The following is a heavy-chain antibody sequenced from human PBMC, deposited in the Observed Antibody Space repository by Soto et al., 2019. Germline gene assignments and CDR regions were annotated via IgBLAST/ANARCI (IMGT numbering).Heavy chain of an antibody. CDR3: AKAQGITMIVVVTYFDY. V-gene: IGHV3-23*01. CDR2: ISGSGGST. J-gene: IGHJ4*02. D-gene: IGHD3-22*01. CDR1: GFTFSSYA. Sequence: GGSLRLSCAASGFTFSSYAMSWVRQAPGKGLEWVSAISGSGGSTYYADSVKGRFTISRDNSKNTLYLQMNSLRAEDTAVYYCAKAQGITMIVVVTYFDYWGQGTLVTVSS.